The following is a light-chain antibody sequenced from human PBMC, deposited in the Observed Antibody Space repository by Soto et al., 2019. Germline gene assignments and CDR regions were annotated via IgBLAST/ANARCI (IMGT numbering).Light chain of an antibody. V-gene: IGLV2-14*01. J-gene: IGLJ3*02. CDR2: EVS. CDR3: SSYTSSSTWV. CDR1: SSDVGAYNY. Sequence: QSVLTQPASVSGSPGQSITISCTGTSSDVGAYNYVSWYQQHPGKAPKLMIYEVSNRPSGVSDRFSGSRSGNTASLTISGLQAEDESDYYCSSYTSSSTWVFGGGTKLPS.